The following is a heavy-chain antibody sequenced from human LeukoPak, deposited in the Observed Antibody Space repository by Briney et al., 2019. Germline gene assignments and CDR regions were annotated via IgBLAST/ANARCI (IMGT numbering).Heavy chain of an antibody. J-gene: IGHJ4*02. CDR1: GFTFSGSG. CDR3: AKYGVYGDYVRLFDY. CDR2: ISYDGSNE. D-gene: IGHD4-17*01. Sequence: GGSLRLSCAASGFTFSGSGMHWVREVPGKGLEWVTVISYDGSNEYYSDSVKGRFTISRDNSKSTLYLQMNSLRAGDTAVYYCAKYGVYGDYVRLFDYWGQGTLVTVSS. V-gene: IGHV3-30*18.